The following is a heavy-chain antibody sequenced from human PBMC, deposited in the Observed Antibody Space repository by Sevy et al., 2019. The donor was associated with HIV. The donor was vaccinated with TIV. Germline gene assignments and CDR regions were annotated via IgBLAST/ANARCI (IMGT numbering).Heavy chain of an antibody. CDR2: ISWNSGSI. CDR3: SKDGYCDGLSFGDLDG. V-gene: IGHV3-9*01. J-gene: IGHJ4*01. Sequence: GRSLRLSCAASGFSFDDHAMHWVRQAPGKGLEWVSGISWNSGSIGYADSVKGRFIVSRDNAKKSLYLEMNSLRDEDTAVYFCSKDGYCDGLSFGDLDGWGQGTLVTVSS. D-gene: IGHD3-22*01. CDR1: GFSFDDHA.